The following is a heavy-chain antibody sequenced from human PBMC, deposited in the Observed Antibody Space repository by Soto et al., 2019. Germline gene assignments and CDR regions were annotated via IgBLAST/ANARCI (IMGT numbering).Heavy chain of an antibody. V-gene: IGHV3-23*01. CDR1: GFDFENFT. J-gene: IGHJ4*02. CDR3: AKHLGIHNAGGLDF. Sequence: VQLLESGGGLVQPGGSLRLSCVASGFDFENFTMNWVRQAPGRGLEWVSAIRYNGAGTYYADSVKGRFTVTRDDFENTLYLHLNSLTAEDTALYYCAKHLGIHNAGGLDFWGRGTLVTVSS. D-gene: IGHD1-20*01. CDR2: IRYNGAGT.